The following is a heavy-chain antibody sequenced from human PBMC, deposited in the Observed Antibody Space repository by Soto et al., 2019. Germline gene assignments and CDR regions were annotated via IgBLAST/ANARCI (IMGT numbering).Heavy chain of an antibody. CDR2: INHSGST. D-gene: IGHD1-26*01. CDR1: GGSFSGSY. V-gene: IGHV4-34*01. J-gene: IGHJ5*02. CDR3: ARRAVGATTTNWFDP. Sequence: QVQLQQWGAGLLKPSGTLSLTCAGYGGSFSGSYWIGIRKTPGKGLEWIGEINHSGSTNYNPSLKSRVTISVDTSKNQCSLKLNSVTAADKAVYYCARRAVGATTTNWFDPWGQGTLVTVSA.